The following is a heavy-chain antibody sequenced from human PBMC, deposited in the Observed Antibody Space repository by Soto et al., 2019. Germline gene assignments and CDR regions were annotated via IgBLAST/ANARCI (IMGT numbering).Heavy chain of an antibody. V-gene: IGHV5-51*01. CDR1: GYSFTNYW. CDR2: IYPGDSDT. J-gene: IGHJ3*02. CDR3: ARHPPMYFAILGGSDCAFDI. Sequence: GDALRISCKGSGYSFTNYWIAWVLQIPGKGLEWMGIIYPGDSDTRYSPSFQGQVSISADKSISTAYLQWSSLKASDTAMYYCARHPPMYFAILGGSDCAFDIWGRGTVVTVSS. D-gene: IGHD3-9*01.